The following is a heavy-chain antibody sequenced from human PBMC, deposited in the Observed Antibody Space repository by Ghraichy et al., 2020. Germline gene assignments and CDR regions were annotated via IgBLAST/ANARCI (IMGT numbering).Heavy chain of an antibody. D-gene: IGHD4-23*01. CDR1: GFTFSNYA. CDR2: ISGSGGST. V-gene: IGHV3-23*01. J-gene: IGHJ2*01. Sequence: LSLTCAASGFTFSNYAMSWVRQAPGKGLEWVSTISGSGGSTYYADSVKGRFTISRDNSKNTLYLQMNSLRAEDTAVYYCTKDLDYGGTYWYFDLWGRGTLVTVSS. CDR3: TKDLDYGGTYWYFDL.